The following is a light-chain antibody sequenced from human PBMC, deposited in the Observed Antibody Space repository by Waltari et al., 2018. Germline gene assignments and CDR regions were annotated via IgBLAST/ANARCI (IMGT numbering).Light chain of an antibody. J-gene: IGKJ1*01. CDR1: QSVLYSSNNKNY. CDR2: WAS. V-gene: IGKV4-1*01. Sequence: DIVMTQSPDSLAVSLGERATINCKSSQSVLYSSNNKNYLAWYQQKPGQPPKVLIYWASTRESGVPDRFSGSGSGRDFTLTISSLQAEDVAVYYCQQYYSTPQTFGQGTKVEIK. CDR3: QQYYSTPQT.